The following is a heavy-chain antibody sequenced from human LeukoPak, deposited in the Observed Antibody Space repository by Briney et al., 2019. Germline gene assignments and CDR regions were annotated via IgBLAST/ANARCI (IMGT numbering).Heavy chain of an antibody. Sequence: ASVNVSCKASGYTFTSYGISWVRQAPGQGLERMGWISAYNGNTNYAQKLQGRVTMTTDTSTSTAYMELRSLRSDDTAVYYCARSRIAAAGTGFDYWGQGTLVTVSS. J-gene: IGHJ4*02. V-gene: IGHV1-18*01. D-gene: IGHD6-13*01. CDR2: ISAYNGNT. CDR1: GYTFTSYG. CDR3: ARSRIAAAGTGFDY.